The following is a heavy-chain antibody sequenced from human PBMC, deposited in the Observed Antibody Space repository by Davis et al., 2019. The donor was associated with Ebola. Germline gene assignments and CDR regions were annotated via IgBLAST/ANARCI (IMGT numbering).Heavy chain of an antibody. D-gene: IGHD6-6*01. Sequence: GESLKISCVASGFTFSDYYMNWIRQAPGKGLEWVAYISNGITYTNYADSVKGRFTISRDNAKNSLFLQMNSLRAEDTAVYYCARDLPYSARPNYYFDFWGPGTLVTVSS. CDR3: ARDLPYSARPNYYFDF. V-gene: IGHV3-11*06. CDR1: GFTFSDYY. CDR2: ISNGITYT. J-gene: IGHJ4*02.